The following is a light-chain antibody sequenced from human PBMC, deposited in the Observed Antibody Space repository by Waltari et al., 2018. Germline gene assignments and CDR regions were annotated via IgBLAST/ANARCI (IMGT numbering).Light chain of an antibody. J-gene: IGKJ4*02. CDR1: QSVLYSSNNRNY. Sequence: DIVMTQSPDSLAVSMGERATINCKSSQSVLYSSNNRNYLTWYQQKPGQPPKLLIYWASIRESGVPDRFSGSGAGTDFTLTISSLKAEDVAVYYCQQYYTTPLTFGGGTKVEIK. V-gene: IGKV4-1*01. CDR2: WAS. CDR3: QQYYTTPLT.